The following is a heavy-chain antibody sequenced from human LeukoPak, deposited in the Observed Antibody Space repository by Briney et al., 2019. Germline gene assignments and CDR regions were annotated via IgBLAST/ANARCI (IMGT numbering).Heavy chain of an antibody. CDR3: ARGGISESRRYYSSSHFYFDY. CDR2: INHSGSS. J-gene: IGHJ4*02. Sequence: SATLSLTCAVSGVSLTDDYWSWIRPPPGQGLEWIGDINHSGSSNYKPSLKSRVTLSLDRSKNQFYLNLSSVTAADSAVYYCARGGISESRRYYSSSHFYFDYWGQGALVTVSS. V-gene: IGHV4-34*01. D-gene: IGHD3-22*01. CDR1: GVSLTDDY.